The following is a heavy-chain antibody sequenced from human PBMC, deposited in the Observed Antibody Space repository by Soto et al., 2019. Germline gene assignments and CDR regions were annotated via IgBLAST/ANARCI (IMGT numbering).Heavy chain of an antibody. D-gene: IGHD6-19*01. CDR1: GDSLSGGDYY. V-gene: IGHV4-30-4*08. J-gene: IGHJ4*02. Sequence: SETLSLTCTVSGDSLSGGDYYWSWIRKPPGKGLEWIGDIYYTGFTFYSPSLKSRLTISLDSSKNQFSLRLNSVTAADTAVYFCARSYRINGWSDYFFDYWGQGTLVTVSS. CDR3: ARSYRINGWSDYFFDY. CDR2: IYYTGFT.